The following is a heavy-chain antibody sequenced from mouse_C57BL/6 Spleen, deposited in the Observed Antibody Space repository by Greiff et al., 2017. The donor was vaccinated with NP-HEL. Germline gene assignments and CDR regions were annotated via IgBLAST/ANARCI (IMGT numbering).Heavy chain of an antibody. CDR3: ATLIATEVAEPNFDY. CDR2: IDPENGDT. J-gene: IGHJ2*01. Sequence: EVQLQQSGAELVRPGASVKLSCTASGFTIKDYYMHWVKQRPEQGLEWIGWIDPENGDTEYASKFQGKATITADTSSNTAYLQLSSLTSEDTAVYYCATLIATEVAEPNFDYWGQGTTLTVSS. D-gene: IGHD1-1*01. V-gene: IGHV14-4*01. CDR1: GFTIKDYY.